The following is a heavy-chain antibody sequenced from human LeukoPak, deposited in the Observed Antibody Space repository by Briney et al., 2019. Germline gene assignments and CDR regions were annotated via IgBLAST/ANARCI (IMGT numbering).Heavy chain of an antibody. CDR3: ARACSGGSCYLAAFDI. Sequence: QPGGSLRLSCAASRFTFSSYAVSWVRQAPGRGLEWVSAVSSSGVSAYCADSVKGRFTISRDNSKNTVYLQVNSLRAADTAVYYCARACSGGSCYLAAFDIWGQGTMVTLSS. D-gene: IGHD2-15*01. CDR1: RFTFSSYA. J-gene: IGHJ3*02. CDR2: VSSSGVSA. V-gene: IGHV3-23*01.